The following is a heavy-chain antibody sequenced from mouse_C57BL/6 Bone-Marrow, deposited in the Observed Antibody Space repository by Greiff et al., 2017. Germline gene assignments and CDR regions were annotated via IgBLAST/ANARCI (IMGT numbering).Heavy chain of an antibody. J-gene: IGHJ4*01. D-gene: IGHD1-1*01. CDR2: ISGGGGNT. CDR3: ARRRSTGGYAMDY. Sequence: EVMLVESGGGLVKPGGSLKLSCAASGFTFSSYTMSWVRQTPEKRLEWVATISGGGGNTYYPDSVKGRFTISRDNAKNTLYLQMSSLRSEDTALDYCARRRSTGGYAMDYWGQGTSVTVSA. V-gene: IGHV5-9*01. CDR1: GFTFSSYT.